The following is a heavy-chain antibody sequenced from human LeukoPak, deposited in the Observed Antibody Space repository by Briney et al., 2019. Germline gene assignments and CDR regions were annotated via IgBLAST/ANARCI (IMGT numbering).Heavy chain of an antibody. J-gene: IGHJ4*02. V-gene: IGHV3-7*05. CDR3: VSDRFYFGV. Sequence: PGGSLRLSCAASGFTFSSYWMHWVRQAPGKGLEWVANIKLDGAEKYYVDSVKGRFTISRDNAKNSLYLQMNSLRAEDTAVYYCVSDRFYFGVWGQGTLVTVSS. D-gene: IGHD3-16*01. CDR1: GFTFSSYW. CDR2: IKLDGAEK.